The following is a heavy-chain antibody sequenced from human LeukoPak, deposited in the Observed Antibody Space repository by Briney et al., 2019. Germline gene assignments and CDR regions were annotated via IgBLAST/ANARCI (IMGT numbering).Heavy chain of an antibody. J-gene: IGHJ4*02. V-gene: IGHV3-48*01. D-gene: IGHD3-10*01. CDR2: ISSSSSTI. CDR1: GFTFSSYS. CDR3: ARGKDVLLWFGDGIMGNYFDY. Sequence: PGGSLRLSCAASGFTFSSYSMNWVRQAPGKGLEWVSYISSSSSTIYYADSVKGRFTISRDNAKSSLYLQMNSLRAEDTAVYYCARGKDVLLWFGDGIMGNYFDYWGQGTLVTVSS.